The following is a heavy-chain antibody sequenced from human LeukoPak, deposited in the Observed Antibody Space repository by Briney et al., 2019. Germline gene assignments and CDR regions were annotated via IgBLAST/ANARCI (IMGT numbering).Heavy chain of an antibody. CDR2: IYHSGTT. J-gene: IGHJ4*02. V-gene: IGHV4-4*02. D-gene: IGHD5-18*01. CDR3: ARAYSPSV. CDR1: GFSLTTYEM. Sequence: PGGSLRLSCAASGFSLTTYEMNWVRQPPGKGLEWIGEIYHSGTTNYNPSLKSRVTISVDKSKNHFSLKLTSVTAADTAVYYCARAYSPSVWGQGTLVTVSS.